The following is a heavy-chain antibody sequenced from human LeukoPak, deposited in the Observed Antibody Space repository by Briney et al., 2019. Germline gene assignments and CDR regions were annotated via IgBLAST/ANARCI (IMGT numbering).Heavy chain of an antibody. CDR1: GFTFSSYG. CDR2: ISFDGANE. V-gene: IGHV3-33*05. Sequence: PGGSLRLSCAASGFTFSSYGMHWVRQAPGKGLEWVAVISFDGANEYYADSVKGRFTISRDNSKNTLSLQMNSLRAEDTAVYYCAKDIAQGYTYGSIEQDYWGQGTLVTVSS. CDR3: AKDIAQGYTYGSIEQDY. D-gene: IGHD5-18*01. J-gene: IGHJ4*02.